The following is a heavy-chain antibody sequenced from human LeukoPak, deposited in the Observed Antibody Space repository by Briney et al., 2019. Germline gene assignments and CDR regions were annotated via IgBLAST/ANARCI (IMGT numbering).Heavy chain of an antibody. J-gene: IGHJ5*02. Sequence: SETLSLTCTVSGGSISSYYWSWIRQPAGKGLEWIGRSYTSGSTNYNPSLKSRVTISVDKSKNQFSLKLSSVTAADTAVYYCARDRWEWEPTGNWFDPWGQGTLVTVSS. V-gene: IGHV4-4*07. CDR1: GGSISSYY. CDR3: ARDRWEWEPTGNWFDP. CDR2: SYTSGST. D-gene: IGHD1-26*01.